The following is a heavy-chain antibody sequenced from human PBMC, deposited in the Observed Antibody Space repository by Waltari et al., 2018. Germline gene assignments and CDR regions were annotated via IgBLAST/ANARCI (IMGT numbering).Heavy chain of an antibody. J-gene: IGHJ2*01. CDR1: GGSFSGYY. CDR3: ARHSAKSFSSWFFNL. Sequence: QVQLQQWGAGLLKPSETLSLTCAVYGGSFSGYYWSWIRQPPGKGLEWIGEINHSGSTNYNPSLKSRVTIFVATPNSQLSLKLRSVTAEDTGVYYCARHSAKSFSSWFFNLWGRGTLVTVSS. CDR2: INHSGST. V-gene: IGHV4-34*01. D-gene: IGHD3-10*01.